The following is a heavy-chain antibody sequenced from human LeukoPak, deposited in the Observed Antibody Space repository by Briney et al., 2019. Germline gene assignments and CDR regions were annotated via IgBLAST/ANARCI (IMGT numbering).Heavy chain of an antibody. CDR1: GFTFSDYA. V-gene: IGHV3-23*01. Sequence: GGSLRLSCTASGFTFSDYAMSWVRQAPGMGLEWVSTTSGSGGSTHYGDSVKGRFTISRDNSKNTLYLQMNSLRGEDTAVYYCARFNDDNSGYYPYYFDYWGQGTLVTVSS. CDR2: TSGSGGST. D-gene: IGHD3-22*01. J-gene: IGHJ4*02. CDR3: ARFNDDNSGYYPYYFDY.